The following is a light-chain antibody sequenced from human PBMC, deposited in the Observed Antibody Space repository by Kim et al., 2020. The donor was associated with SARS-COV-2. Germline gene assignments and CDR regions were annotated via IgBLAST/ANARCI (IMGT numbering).Light chain of an antibody. Sequence: VAPGQTARITCGGNNSAGYSVHWYQQKPGQAPVVVIYYDSDRPSGIPARFSGSNSGNTATLTISRVEAGDEADYYCQMWDGSSDRVFGGGTQLTVL. CDR3: QMWDGSSDRV. V-gene: IGLV3-21*04. CDR1: NSAGYS. CDR2: YDS. J-gene: IGLJ3*02.